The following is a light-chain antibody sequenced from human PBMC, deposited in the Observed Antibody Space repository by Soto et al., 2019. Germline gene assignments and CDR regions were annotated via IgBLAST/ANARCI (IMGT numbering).Light chain of an antibody. J-gene: IGLJ2*01. CDR2: DTS. CDR3: LLYYSGALPV. Sequence: QAVVTQEPSLTVSPGGTVTLTCGSSTGAVTSGHYPYWFQQKPGQAPRTLIYDTSNKHSWTPARFSGSLLGGKAALTLSGAQPEDEAEYYCLLYYSGALPVFGGGTKVTVL. V-gene: IGLV7-46*01. CDR1: TGAVTSGHY.